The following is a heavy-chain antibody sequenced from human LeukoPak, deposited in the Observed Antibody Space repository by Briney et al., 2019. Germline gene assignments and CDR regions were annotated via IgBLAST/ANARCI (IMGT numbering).Heavy chain of an antibody. CDR2: ISSSSSYI. D-gene: IGHD2-21*02. CDR3: ARDAISCGGDCYGAFDI. CDR1: GFTFSSYS. J-gene: IGHJ3*02. Sequence: GGALRLSCAASGFTFSSYSMNWVRQAPGKGLEWVSSISSSSSYIYYADSVKGRFTISRDNAKNSLYLQMNSLRAEDTAVYYCARDAISCGGDCYGAFDIWGQGTMVIVSS. V-gene: IGHV3-21*01.